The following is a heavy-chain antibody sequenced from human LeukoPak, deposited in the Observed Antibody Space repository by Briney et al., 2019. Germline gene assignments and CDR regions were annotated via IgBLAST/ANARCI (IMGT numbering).Heavy chain of an antibody. Sequence: GGSLKIPGQGFGSTFTNYWIGGARKLPGRGVEWMGRIDPSDSFNNFSPSFPCHVTISADQSISTAYLQSISLKSSYPAMHSSARQCLISMVRGGGDWFDPWGQGTLVTVSS. D-gene: IGHD3-10*01. CDR2: IDPSDSFN. CDR3: ARQCLISMVRGGGDWFDP. CDR1: GSTFTNYW. V-gene: IGHV5-10-1*01. J-gene: IGHJ5*02.